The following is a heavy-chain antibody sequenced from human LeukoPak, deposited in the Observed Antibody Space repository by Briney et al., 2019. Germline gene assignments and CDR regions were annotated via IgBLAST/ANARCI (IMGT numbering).Heavy chain of an antibody. CDR1: GFTFDDYA. CDR2: ISGDGGST. Sequence: GGSLRLSCAASGFTFDDYAMHWVRQAPGKGLERVSLISGDGGSTYYADSVKGRFTISRDNSKNSLYLQMNSLRTEDTALYYCAKELLHYYDSSGYYSYWGQGTLVTVSS. CDR3: AKELLHYYDSSGYYSY. D-gene: IGHD3-22*01. V-gene: IGHV3-43*02. J-gene: IGHJ4*02.